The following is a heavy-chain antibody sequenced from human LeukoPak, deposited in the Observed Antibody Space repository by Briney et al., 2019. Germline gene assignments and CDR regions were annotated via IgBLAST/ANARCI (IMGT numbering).Heavy chain of an antibody. CDR1: GFTFSTYG. CDR2: ISYDGSNK. J-gene: IGHJ4*02. V-gene: IGHV3-30*18. CDR3: AKDFRRDGYNLDY. Sequence: GSLRLSCAASGFTFSTYGIHWVRQAPGKGLEWVAVISYDGSNKYYADSVKGRFTISRDNSKNTLYLQMNSLRAEDTAVYYCAKDFRRDGYNLDYWGQGTLVTVSS. D-gene: IGHD5-24*01.